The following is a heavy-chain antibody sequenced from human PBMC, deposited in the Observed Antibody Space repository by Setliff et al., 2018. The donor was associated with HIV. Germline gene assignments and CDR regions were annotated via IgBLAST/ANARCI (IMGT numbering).Heavy chain of an antibody. CDR2: IRSKAHGGTT. CDR1: GFTLGDYV. J-gene: IGHJ4*02. V-gene: IGHV3-49*03. Sequence: PGGSLRLSCITSGFTLGDYVMSWFRQAPGKGLEWVGFIRSKAHGGTTEYAASVEVRFIISRDDSKSIAYLQMNSLRAEDTAVYYCARSRAAGFDYWGQGTQVTVSS. D-gene: IGHD6-13*01. CDR3: ARSRAAGFDY.